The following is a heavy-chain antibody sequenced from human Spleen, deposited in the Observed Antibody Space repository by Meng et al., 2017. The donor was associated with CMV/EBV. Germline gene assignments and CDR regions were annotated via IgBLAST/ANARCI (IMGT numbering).Heavy chain of an antibody. J-gene: IGHJ3*02. CDR1: TYS. D-gene: IGHD3-22*01. CDR3: AREKMRITMRGSGHYYGDALDM. Sequence: TYSWRWIRQPPGQGLEWIGYIYYIGSTNYNPSLKSRVTISIDTSKNQFSLKLRSVTTADTAVYYCAREKMRITMRGSGHYYGDALDMWGQGTMVTVSS. V-gene: IGHV4-59*01. CDR2: IYYIGST.